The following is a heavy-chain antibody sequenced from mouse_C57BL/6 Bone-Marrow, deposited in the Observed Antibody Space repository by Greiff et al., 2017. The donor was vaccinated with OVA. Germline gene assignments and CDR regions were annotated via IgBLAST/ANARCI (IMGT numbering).Heavy chain of an antibody. V-gene: IGHV14-4*01. CDR2: IDPENGDT. J-gene: IGHJ2*01. Sequence: EVQLQQSGAELVRPGASVKLSCTASGFNIKDDYMHWVKQRPEQGLEWIGWIDPENGDTEYASKFQGKATITADTSSNTAYLQLSSLTSEDTAVYYCTTCHGSTLDYWGQGTTLTVSS. D-gene: IGHD1-1*01. CDR1: GFNIKDDY. CDR3: TTCHGSTLDY.